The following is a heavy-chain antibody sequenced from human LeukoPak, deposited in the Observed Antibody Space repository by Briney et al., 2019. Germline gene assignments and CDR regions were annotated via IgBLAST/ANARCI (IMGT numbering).Heavy chain of an antibody. V-gene: IGHV3-48*03. J-gene: IGHJ4*02. CDR2: ISTSGSTT. Sequence: PGGSLRLSCAASGFTFSDYEINWVRQAPGKGLEWVSCISTSGSTTYYAYSVRGRFTISRDNAKNSLFLQMNTLTVEDTAVYYCARGALHVFDYWGQGTPVTVSS. CDR3: ARGALHVFDY. D-gene: IGHD3-10*02. CDR1: GFTFSDYE.